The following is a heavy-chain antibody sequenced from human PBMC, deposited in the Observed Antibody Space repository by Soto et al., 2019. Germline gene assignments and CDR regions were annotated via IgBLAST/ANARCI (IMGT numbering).Heavy chain of an antibody. CDR1: GGSISSGGYY. J-gene: IGHJ5*02. D-gene: IGHD3-3*01. Sequence: SETLSLTCTVSGGSISSGGYYWSWIRQHPGKGLEWIGYIYYSGSTYYNPSLKSRVTISVDTSKNQFSLKLSSVTAADTAVYYCARGLRFLEGILDPWGQGTLVTVSS. V-gene: IGHV4-31*03. CDR3: ARGLRFLEGILDP. CDR2: IYYSGST.